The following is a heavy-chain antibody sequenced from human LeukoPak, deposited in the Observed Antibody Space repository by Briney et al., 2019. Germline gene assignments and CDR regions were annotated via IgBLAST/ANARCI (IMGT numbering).Heavy chain of an antibody. V-gene: IGHV4-4*07. Sequence: SETLSLTCTVSGDSISTYYWSWIRQSAGKGLEWIGRIHTSGSTNYDPSLKSRVTMSVDTSKTQFSLKVTSVTAADTGVYYCARAPEFSSGWLLDYWGQGSLVTVSS. CDR1: GDSISTYY. J-gene: IGHJ4*02. CDR3: ARAPEFSSGWLLDY. D-gene: IGHD6-19*01. CDR2: IHTSGST.